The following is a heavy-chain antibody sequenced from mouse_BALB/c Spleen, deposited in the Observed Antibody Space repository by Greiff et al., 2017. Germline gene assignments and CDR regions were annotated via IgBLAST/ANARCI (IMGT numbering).Heavy chain of an antibody. CDR1: GFTFSSYG. J-gene: IGHJ3*01. CDR2: ISSGGSYT. CDR3: ARQGNSAWFAY. V-gene: IGHV5-6*01. Sequence: EVKLQESGGDLVKPGGSLKLSCAASGFTFSSYGMSWVRQTPDKRLEWVATISSGGSYTYYPDSVKGRFTISRDNAKNTLYLQMSSLKSEDTAMYYCARQGNSAWFAYWGQGTLVTVSA. D-gene: IGHD2-1*01.